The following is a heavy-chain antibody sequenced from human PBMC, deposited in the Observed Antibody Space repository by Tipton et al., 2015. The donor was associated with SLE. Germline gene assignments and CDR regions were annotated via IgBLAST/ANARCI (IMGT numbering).Heavy chain of an antibody. CDR1: GYTFTNFV. V-gene: IGHV1-18*01. CDR3: ARENGDYFGY. D-gene: IGHD4-17*01. Sequence: QVQLVQSGGEVKRPGASVKVSCKASGYTFTNFVISWVRQAPGQGLEWMGWISAYNGNANYAQKLQGRVSMTTDTSTNTAYMEVRSLRSDDTAVYYCARENGDYFGYWGQGTLVTVSS. CDR2: ISAYNGNA. J-gene: IGHJ4*02.